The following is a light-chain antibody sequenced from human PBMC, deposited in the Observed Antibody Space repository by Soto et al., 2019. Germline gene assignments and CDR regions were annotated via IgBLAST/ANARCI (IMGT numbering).Light chain of an antibody. J-gene: IGKJ3*01. V-gene: IGKV3-20*01. Sequence: EIVLTQSPGTLSLSPGERATLSCSASQSVSSSFLAWYQQKPGQAPRLLIYGASSRATGIPDRFSGSGSGTDFTLTISRLEPEDFAVYYCQQYGSSPRTFGPGTTVDI. CDR1: QSVSSSF. CDR3: QQYGSSPRT. CDR2: GAS.